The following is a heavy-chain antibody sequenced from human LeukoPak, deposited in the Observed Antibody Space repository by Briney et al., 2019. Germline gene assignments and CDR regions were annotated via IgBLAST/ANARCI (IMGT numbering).Heavy chain of an antibody. V-gene: IGHV3-21*01. Sequence: GGSLRLSCAASGFTFSSYSMNWVRQAPGKGLEWVSSISTSSSYIYYADSVKGRFTISRDNAKNSLYLQMNSLRAEDTAVYCCARGNNDFWSGYPYAFDIWGQGTMVTVSS. CDR3: ARGNNDFWSGYPYAFDI. CDR1: GFTFSSYS. CDR2: ISTSSSYI. D-gene: IGHD3-3*01. J-gene: IGHJ3*02.